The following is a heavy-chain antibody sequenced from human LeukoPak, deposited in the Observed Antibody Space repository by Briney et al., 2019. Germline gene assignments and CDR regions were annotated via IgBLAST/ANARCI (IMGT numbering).Heavy chain of an antibody. Sequence: GGSLRLSCAASGFTFSSYAMSWVRQAPGKGLEWVSAISGRGGSTYYADSVKGRFTISRDNSKNTLYLQMNSLRAEDTAVYYCAKVPSRYFDWLYYYYYGMDVWGQGTTVTVSS. V-gene: IGHV3-23*01. D-gene: IGHD3-9*01. CDR3: AKVPSRYFDWLYYYYYGMDV. CDR2: ISGRGGST. J-gene: IGHJ6*02. CDR1: GFTFSSYA.